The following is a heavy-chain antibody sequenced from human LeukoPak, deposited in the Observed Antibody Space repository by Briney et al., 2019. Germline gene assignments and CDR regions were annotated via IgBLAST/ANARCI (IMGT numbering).Heavy chain of an antibody. V-gene: IGHV4-59*01. D-gene: IGHD3-10*01. J-gene: IGHJ4*02. Sequence: SETLSHTCTVSGGSISSYYWSWIRQPPGKGLEWIGYIYYSGSTNYNPSLKSRVTISVDTSKNQFSLKLSSVTAADTAVYYCASSGNYYFTLDYWGQGTLVTVSS. CDR3: ASSGNYYFTLDY. CDR1: GGSISSYY. CDR2: IYYSGST.